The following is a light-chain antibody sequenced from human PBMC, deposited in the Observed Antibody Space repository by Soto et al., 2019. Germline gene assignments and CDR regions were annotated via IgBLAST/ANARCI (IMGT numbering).Light chain of an antibody. Sequence: QSALTQPPSASGTPGQRVTISCSGSSSNIGSNTVNWYQQLPGTAPKHLIFSNNQRPSGVPDRFSGSKSGTSASLAISGLQPEDEADYYCAAWDDSLSWVFGGGTKDRP. CDR1: SSNIGSNT. CDR2: SNN. V-gene: IGLV1-44*01. J-gene: IGLJ3*02. CDR3: AAWDDSLSWV.